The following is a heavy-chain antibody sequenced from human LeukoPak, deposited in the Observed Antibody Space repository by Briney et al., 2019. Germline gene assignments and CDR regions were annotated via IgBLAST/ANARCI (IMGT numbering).Heavy chain of an antibody. Sequence: SVKVSCKASGGTFSSYAISWVRQAPGQGLEWMGRVIPIFGIANYAQKFQGRVTITADKSTSTAYMELSSLRSEDTAVYYCAIRYGSGTVGVLDPWGQGTLVTVSS. CDR1: GGTFSSYA. V-gene: IGHV1-69*04. CDR3: AIRYGSGTVGVLDP. CDR2: VIPIFGIA. D-gene: IGHD3-10*01. J-gene: IGHJ5*02.